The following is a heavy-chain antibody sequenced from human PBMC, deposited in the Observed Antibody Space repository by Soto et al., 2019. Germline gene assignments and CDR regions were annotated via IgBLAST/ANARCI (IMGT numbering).Heavy chain of an antibody. V-gene: IGHV3-30*13. CDR2: ILYDGRNK. J-gene: IGHJ4*02. Sequence: VGSLRLSCAASGFTFSSYGMHWVRQAPGKGLEWVAVILYDGRNKYYADSVKDRFTISRDNSKSRLYLQMNSLTTEDTAVYFCARDITYGDSYFDYWGQGILVTVSS. D-gene: IGHD2-21*02. CDR3: ARDITYGDSYFDY. CDR1: GFTFSSYG.